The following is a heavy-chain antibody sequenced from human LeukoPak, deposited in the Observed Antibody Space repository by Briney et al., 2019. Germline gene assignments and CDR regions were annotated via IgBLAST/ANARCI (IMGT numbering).Heavy chain of an antibody. CDR3: ARKLLGGYGATGGAFDI. V-gene: IGHV3-7*01. Sequence: GGSLRLSCAASGFTFSSYWTSWVRQAPGKGLEWVANIKQDGSEKYYVDSVKGRFTISRDNAKNSLYLQMNSLRAEDTAVYYCARKLLGGYGATGGAFDIWGQGTMVTVSS. J-gene: IGHJ3*02. D-gene: IGHD5-12*01. CDR1: GFTFSSYW. CDR2: IKQDGSEK.